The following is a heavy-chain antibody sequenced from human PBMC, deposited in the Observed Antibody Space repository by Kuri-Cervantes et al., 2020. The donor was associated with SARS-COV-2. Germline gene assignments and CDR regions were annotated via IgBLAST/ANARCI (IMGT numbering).Heavy chain of an antibody. CDR1: GYTFTGYY. Sequence: ASVKVSCKASGYTFTGYYMHWVRQAPGQGLEWMGRINPNSGGTNYAQKFQGRVTMTRDTSISTAYMELSRLRSDDTAVYYCAREGYYDSSGYFGDYVRMDVWGQGTTVTVSS. V-gene: IGHV1-2*06. J-gene: IGHJ6*02. CDR3: AREGYYDSSGYFGDYVRMDV. CDR2: INPNSGGT. D-gene: IGHD3-22*01.